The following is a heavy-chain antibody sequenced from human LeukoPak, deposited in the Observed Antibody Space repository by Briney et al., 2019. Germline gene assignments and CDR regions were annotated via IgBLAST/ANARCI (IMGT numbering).Heavy chain of an antibody. D-gene: IGHD2-15*01. CDR3: AGDGVLVSSSPSYWYFDL. J-gene: IGHJ2*01. CDR1: GFTFNTYT. V-gene: IGHV3-21*06. CDR2: ISSTSRYI. Sequence: GESLRLSCAASGFTFNTYTINWVRQAPGKGLEWVSSISSTSRYIYYADPVKGRFTISRDNAKNTLYLQLNSLRAEDTAVYYCAGDGVLVSSSPSYWYFDLWGRGTLVAVSS.